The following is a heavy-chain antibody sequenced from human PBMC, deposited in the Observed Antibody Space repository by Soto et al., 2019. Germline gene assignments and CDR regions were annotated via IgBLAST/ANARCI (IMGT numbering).Heavy chain of an antibody. CDR3: AKGVTNLAVAGIWKDAFDI. CDR1: GFTFSSYG. V-gene: IGHV3-30*18. J-gene: IGHJ3*02. CDR2: ISYDGSNK. D-gene: IGHD6-19*01. Sequence: QVQLVESGGGVVQPGRSLRLSCAASGFTFSSYGMHWVRQAPGKGLEWVAVISYDGSNKYYADSVKGRFTISRDNSKNTLYLQMNSLRAEDTAVYYCAKGVTNLAVAGIWKDAFDIWGQGTMVTVSS.